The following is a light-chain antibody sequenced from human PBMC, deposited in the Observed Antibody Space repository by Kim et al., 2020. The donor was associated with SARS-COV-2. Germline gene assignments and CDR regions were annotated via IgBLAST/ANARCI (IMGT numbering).Light chain of an antibody. CDR3: QQYHDTPYT. CDR2: WAS. CDR1: QSVFYNYNNKNY. J-gene: IGKJ2*01. Sequence: LTCKSSQSVFYNYNNKNYLAWYQHKSGQPPRLLMFWASTRGSGVPDRFSGSGSGTDFTLTISNLQAEDVAVYYCQQYHDTPYTFGQGTKLEI. V-gene: IGKV4-1*01.